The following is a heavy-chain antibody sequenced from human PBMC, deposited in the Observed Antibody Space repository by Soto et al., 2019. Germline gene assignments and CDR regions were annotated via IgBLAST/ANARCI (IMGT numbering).Heavy chain of an antibody. CDR1: GGSISSYY. D-gene: IGHD3-9*01. CDR3: ARHPDYDILTGFDY. V-gene: IGHV4-59*08. Sequence: QVQLQESGPGLVKPSETLSLTCTVSGGSISSYYWSWIRQPPGKGLEWIGYIYYSGSTNYNPSLKSRVTLSVDTSKNQFSLKLSSVTAADTAVYYCARHPDYDILTGFDYWGQGTQVTVSS. J-gene: IGHJ4*02. CDR2: IYYSGST.